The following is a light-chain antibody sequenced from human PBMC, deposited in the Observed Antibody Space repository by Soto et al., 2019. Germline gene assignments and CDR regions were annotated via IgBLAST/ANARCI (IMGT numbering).Light chain of an antibody. V-gene: IGLV2-14*01. CDR1: NSDIGAYVF. J-gene: IGLJ2*01. Sequence: QSALTQPASVSGSPGQSITISCTGSNSDIGAYVFVSWYQQHPGKAPKLIIYEVSNRPSGVSNRFSGSKSGYTASLAISGLQAEDESDYYCSAFTTNSTVIFGGGTQLTVL. CDR2: EVS. CDR3: SAFTTNSTVI.